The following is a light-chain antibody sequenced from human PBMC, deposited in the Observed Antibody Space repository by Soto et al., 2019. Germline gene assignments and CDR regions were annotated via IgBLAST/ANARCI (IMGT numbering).Light chain of an antibody. CDR1: QGISSY. V-gene: IGKV1-9*01. CDR2: AAS. CDR3: HQLNSYPLT. J-gene: IGKJ4*01. Sequence: DIQLTQSPSFLSASVGDRVTITCRASQGISSYLAWYQQKPGKAPKLLIYAASTLQSGVPSRFSGSGSGTEFTLTISSLQPEDFATYCCHQLNSYPLTFGGGTTVEIK.